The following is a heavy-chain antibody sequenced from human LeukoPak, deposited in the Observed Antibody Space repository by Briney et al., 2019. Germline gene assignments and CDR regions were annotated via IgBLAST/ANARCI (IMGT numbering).Heavy chain of an antibody. V-gene: IGHV1-46*01. CDR3: ARVGYGDYVDNGMDV. J-gene: IGHJ6*02. CDR2: INPSGGST. CDR1: GYTFTSYC. D-gene: IGHD4-17*01. Sequence: ASVKVSCKASGYTFTSYCMHWVRQAPGQGLEWMGIINPSGGSTSYAQKFQGRVTMTRDTSTSTVYMELSSLRSEDTAVYYCARVGYGDYVDNGMDVWGQGTTVTVSS.